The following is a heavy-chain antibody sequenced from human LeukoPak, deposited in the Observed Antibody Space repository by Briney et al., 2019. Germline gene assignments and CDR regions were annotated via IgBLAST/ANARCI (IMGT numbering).Heavy chain of an antibody. Sequence: GGSLRLSCTGSGFNFNMFAMNWARQTPGQGLEWVSGLSRGGATNYADSVKGRFTISRDYSKNMVFLQMDSLRPEDTAVYYCAKEQRIRHCSEGVCMEGYYFDYWAQGSLVTVSS. J-gene: IGHJ4*02. CDR1: GFNFNMFA. D-gene: IGHD2-8*01. CDR3: AKEQRIRHCSEGVCMEGYYFDY. CDR2: LSRGGAT. V-gene: IGHV3-23*01.